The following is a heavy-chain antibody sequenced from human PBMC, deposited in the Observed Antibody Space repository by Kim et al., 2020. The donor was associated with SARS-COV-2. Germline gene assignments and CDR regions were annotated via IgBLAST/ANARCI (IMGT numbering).Heavy chain of an antibody. CDR2: ILYTGST. J-gene: IGHJ5*02. Sequence: SETLSLTCIVSGGSISSYHWSWIRQPPGKGLEWIGYILYTGSTNYNPSPKSPVTISVDTSKNQFSLKMNFVTAADTAVYYCARRRDTGGFYNWFDPWGQG. CDR3: ARRRDTGGFYNWFDP. CDR1: GGSISSYH. D-gene: IGHD2-8*02. V-gene: IGHV4-59*08.